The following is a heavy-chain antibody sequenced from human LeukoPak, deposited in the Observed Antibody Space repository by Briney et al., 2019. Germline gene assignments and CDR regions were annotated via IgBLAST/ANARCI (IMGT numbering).Heavy chain of an antibody. Sequence: PGGSLRLSCAASGFTFSSYSMNWVRQAPGKGLEWVSAISGSGGSTYYADSVKGRFTISRDNSKTTLSLQMNTLRAEDTAVYYCARLMAAAGPGDYWGQGTLVTVSS. CDR1: GFTFSSYS. D-gene: IGHD6-13*01. V-gene: IGHV3-23*01. CDR2: ISGSGGST. CDR3: ARLMAAAGPGDY. J-gene: IGHJ4*02.